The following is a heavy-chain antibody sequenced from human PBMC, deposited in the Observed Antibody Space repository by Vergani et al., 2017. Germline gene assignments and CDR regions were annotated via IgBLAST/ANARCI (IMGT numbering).Heavy chain of an antibody. Sequence: EVQLVESGGGLVQPGRSLRLSCAASGFTFSSYSMNWVRQAPGKGLEWVSSISSSSSYIYYADSVKGRFTISRDNAKNSLYLQMNSLRAEDTAVYYCARDGSGYPGAVWGQGTLVTVSS. CDR2: ISSSSSYI. V-gene: IGHV3-21*01. CDR3: ARDGSGYPGAV. D-gene: IGHD5-12*01. CDR1: GFTFSSYS. J-gene: IGHJ4*02.